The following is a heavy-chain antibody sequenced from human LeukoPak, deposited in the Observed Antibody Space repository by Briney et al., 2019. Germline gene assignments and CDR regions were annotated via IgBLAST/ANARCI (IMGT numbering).Heavy chain of an antibody. CDR3: ARDGDSSGKLDY. J-gene: IGHJ4*02. Sequence: SETLSLTCTVSGASISSGGYYWSWIRQHPGKGLEWIGYIYYSGRTYYKPSLKSRVTISVDTSKNQFSLNLSSVTAADTAVYYCARDGDSSGKLDYWGQGTLVTVSS. D-gene: IGHD3-22*01. CDR1: GASISSGGYY. V-gene: IGHV4-31*03. CDR2: IYYSGRT.